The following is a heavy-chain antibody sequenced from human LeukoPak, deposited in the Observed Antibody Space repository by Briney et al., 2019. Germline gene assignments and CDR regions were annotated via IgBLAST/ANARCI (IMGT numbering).Heavy chain of an antibody. Sequence: SETLSPTCTVSGYSISSGYYWGWIRQPPGKGLEWIGSIYHSGSTYYNPSLKSRVTISVDTSKNQFSLKLSSVTAADTAVYYCARDRDIVVVVAASFDYWGQGTLVTVSS. D-gene: IGHD2-15*01. CDR2: IYHSGST. CDR1: GYSISSGYY. J-gene: IGHJ4*02. CDR3: ARDRDIVVVVAASFDY. V-gene: IGHV4-38-2*02.